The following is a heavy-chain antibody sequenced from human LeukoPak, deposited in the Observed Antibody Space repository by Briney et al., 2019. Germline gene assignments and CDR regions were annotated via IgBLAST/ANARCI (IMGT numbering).Heavy chain of an antibody. Sequence: SETLSLTCAVYGGSFSDYYWSWIRQPPGKELEWIGEINHSGSTNYNPSLKSRVTISVDTSKNQFSLKLSSVTAADTAVYYCARGNTAMDLYYYYYYMDVWGKGTTVTGSS. CDR3: ARGNTAMDLYYYYYYMDV. V-gene: IGHV4-34*01. D-gene: IGHD5-18*01. CDR2: INHSGST. J-gene: IGHJ6*03. CDR1: GGSFSDYY.